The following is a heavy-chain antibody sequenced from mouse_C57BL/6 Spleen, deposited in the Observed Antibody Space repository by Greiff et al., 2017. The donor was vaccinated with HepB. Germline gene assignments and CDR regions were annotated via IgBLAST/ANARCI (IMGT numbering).Heavy chain of an antibody. Sequence: QVQLQQSGPELVKPGASVKISCKASGYAFSSSWMNWVKQRPGKGLEWIGRIYPGDGDTNYNGKFKGKATLTADKSSSTAYMQLSSLTSEDSAVYCCARGDYDYGGAYWGQGTLVTVSA. J-gene: IGHJ3*01. D-gene: IGHD2-4*01. CDR1: GYAFSSSW. V-gene: IGHV1-82*01. CDR2: IYPGDGDT. CDR3: ARGDYDYGGAY.